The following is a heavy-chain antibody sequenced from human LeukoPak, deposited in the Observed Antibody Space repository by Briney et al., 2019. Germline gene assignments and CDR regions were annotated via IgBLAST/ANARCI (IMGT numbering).Heavy chain of an antibody. CDR3: AGRRSSGWYAY. Sequence: PGGSLRLSCATSGFTVSSNYMSWVRQAPGKGLEWVSVIYDSGTTYYADSVKGRFLIFRDTSKNTVDLLMNSLRVEDTAVYYCAGRRSSGWYAYWGQGTLVTVSS. CDR2: IYDSGTT. D-gene: IGHD6-19*01. CDR1: GFTVSSNY. V-gene: IGHV3-53*01. J-gene: IGHJ4*02.